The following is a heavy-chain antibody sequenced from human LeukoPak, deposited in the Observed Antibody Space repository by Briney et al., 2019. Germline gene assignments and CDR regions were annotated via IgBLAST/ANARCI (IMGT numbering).Heavy chain of an antibody. D-gene: IGHD3-10*01. CDR2: ISGSGGTT. CDR3: AKDWRFGELSRNFDY. J-gene: IGHJ4*02. Sequence: PGGSLGLSCAASGFTFSSCAMYWVRQAPGKGLEWVSVISGSGGTTYYADSVKGRFTISRDNSMNTLYLQMNSLRAEDTAVYYCAKDWRFGELSRNFDYWGQGTLVTVSS. CDR1: GFTFSSCA. V-gene: IGHV3-23*01.